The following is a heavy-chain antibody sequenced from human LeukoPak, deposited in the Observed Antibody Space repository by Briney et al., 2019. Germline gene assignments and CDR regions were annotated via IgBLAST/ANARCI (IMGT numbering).Heavy chain of an antibody. CDR1: GGSFSGYY. CDR3: ARGFISSGWYYYYYMDV. Sequence: PSETLSLTCAVYGGSFSGYYWSWIRQPPGKGLEWIGEINHSGSTNYNPSLKSRVTIPVDTSKNQFSLKLSSVTAADTAVYYCARGFISSGWYYYYYMDVWGKGTTVTVSS. D-gene: IGHD6-19*01. CDR2: INHSGST. J-gene: IGHJ6*03. V-gene: IGHV4-34*01.